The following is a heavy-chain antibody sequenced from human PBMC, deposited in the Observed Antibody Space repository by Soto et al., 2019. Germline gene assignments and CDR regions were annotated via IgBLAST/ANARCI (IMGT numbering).Heavy chain of an antibody. CDR1: GFTFSSYV. D-gene: IGHD6-6*01. V-gene: IGHV3-23*01. CDR2: ISGSAITT. J-gene: IGHJ6*02. CDR3: AKVIVARGGMDV. Sequence: EVQLLDSGGGLVQPGGSLRLSCAASGFTFSSYVMSWVRQAPGKGLEWVSAISGSAITTYYADSVKGRFTISRDNSKNTVYLQMNSLRAEESAIYYCAKVIVARGGMDVWGRGTTVTVSS.